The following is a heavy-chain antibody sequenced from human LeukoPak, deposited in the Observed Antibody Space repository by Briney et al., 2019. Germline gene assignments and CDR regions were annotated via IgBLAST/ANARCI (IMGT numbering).Heavy chain of an antibody. J-gene: IGHJ4*02. CDR2: ISSSSSHT. V-gene: IGHV3-21*01. Sequence: GGSLRLSCAASGFTFSSYNMNWVRQAPGKGLEWVSSISSSSSHTYYADSVKGRFTISRDNAKNSLYLQMNSLRAEDTAVYYCARDYLGYNFLPEYWGQGTLVAVSS. D-gene: IGHD5-24*01. CDR3: ARDYLGYNFLPEY. CDR1: GFTFSSYN.